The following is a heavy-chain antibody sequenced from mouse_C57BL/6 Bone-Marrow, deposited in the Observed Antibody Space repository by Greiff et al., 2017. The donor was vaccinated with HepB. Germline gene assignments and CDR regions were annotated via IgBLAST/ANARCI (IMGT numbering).Heavy chain of an antibody. CDR3: ARGVTTVGAKDY. V-gene: IGHV1-22*01. Sequence: EVQLQQSGPEPVKPGASVQMSCKASGYTFTDYNMHWVKQSHGKSLEWIGYINPNNGGTSYNQKYKGKATVTVNKSSSTAYMELRSLTSEDSAVYYCARGVTTVGAKDYWGQGTTVTVSS. CDR1: GYTFTDYN. CDR2: INPNNGGT. J-gene: IGHJ2*01. D-gene: IGHD1-1*01.